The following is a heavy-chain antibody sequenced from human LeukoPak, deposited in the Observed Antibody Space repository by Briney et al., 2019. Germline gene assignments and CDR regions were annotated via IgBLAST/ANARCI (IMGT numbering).Heavy chain of an antibody. V-gene: IGHV3-21*01. CDR3: AREVSGWGIAVAAFDY. CDR1: GFTFSSDS. D-gene: IGHD6-19*01. CDR2: ISSSSSYI. Sequence: PGGSLRLSCAASGFTFSSDSMNWVRQAPGKGLEWVSSISSSSSYIYYADSVKGRFTISRDNAKNSLYLQMNSLRAEDTAVYYCAREVSGWGIAVAAFDYWGQGTLVTVSS. J-gene: IGHJ4*02.